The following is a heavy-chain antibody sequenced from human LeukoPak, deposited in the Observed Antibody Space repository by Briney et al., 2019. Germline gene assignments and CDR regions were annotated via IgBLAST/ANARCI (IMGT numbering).Heavy chain of an antibody. D-gene: IGHD4-17*01. Sequence: GGSLRLSCVASRFSFASYGMSWVRQVPGKGLEWVSDISGSIRGDGITNYADSVKGRFTISRDNSKKTLYLQMNSLRAEDTAVYYCARDMDYGDYVGLNWFDPWGQGTLVTVSS. V-gene: IGHV3-23*01. J-gene: IGHJ5*02. CDR3: ARDMDYGDYVGLNWFDP. CDR1: RFSFASYG. CDR2: ISGSIRGDGIT.